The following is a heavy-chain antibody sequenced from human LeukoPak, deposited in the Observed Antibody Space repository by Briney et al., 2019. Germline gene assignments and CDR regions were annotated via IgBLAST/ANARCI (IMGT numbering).Heavy chain of an antibody. CDR3: ARDRRAHDYGDYVNNWFDP. J-gene: IGHJ5*02. CDR2: INPKSGGT. Sequence: ASVKVSCKASGYTFTDYYIHWVRQAPGQGLEWMGWINPKSGGTNYAQNFQGRVTMTTDTSTSTAYMELRSLRSDDTAVYYCARDRRAHDYGDYVNNWFDPWGQGTLVTVSS. CDR1: GYTFTDYY. D-gene: IGHD4-17*01. V-gene: IGHV1-2*02.